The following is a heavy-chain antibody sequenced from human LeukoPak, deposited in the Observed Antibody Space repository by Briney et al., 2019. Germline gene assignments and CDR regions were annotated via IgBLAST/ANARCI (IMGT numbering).Heavy chain of an antibody. CDR3: ARVGSGYTNDAFDI. J-gene: IGHJ3*02. V-gene: IGHV3-21*01. CDR1: GFIFSSYS. D-gene: IGHD5-12*01. CDR2: ISSSSSYI. Sequence: GGSLRLSCAASGFIFSSYSMNWVRQAPGKGLEWVSSISSSSSYIYYADSVKGRFTISRDNAKNSLYLQMNSLRAEDTAVYYCARVGSGYTNDAFDIWGQGIMVTVSS.